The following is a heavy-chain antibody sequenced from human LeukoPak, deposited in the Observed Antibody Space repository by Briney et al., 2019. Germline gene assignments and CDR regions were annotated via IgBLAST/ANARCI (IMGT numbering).Heavy chain of an antibody. J-gene: IGHJ4*02. D-gene: IGHD3-3*01. CDR1: GDSVSSNSAA. V-gene: IGHV6-1*01. CDR3: AREGHNGLGVDSQSPTIFYYFDY. CDR2: TYYRSKWYN. Sequence: SQTLSLTCAISGDSVSSNSAAWNWIRQSPSRGLEWLGRTYYRSKWYNDYAVSVKSRITINPDTSKNQFSLQLNSVTPEDTAVYYCAREGHNGLGVDSQSPTIFYYFDYWGQGTLVTVSS.